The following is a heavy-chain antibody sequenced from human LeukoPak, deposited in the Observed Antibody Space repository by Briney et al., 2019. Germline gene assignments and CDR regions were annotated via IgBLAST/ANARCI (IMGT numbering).Heavy chain of an antibody. V-gene: IGHV3-30*02. D-gene: IGHD4-17*01. CDR3: AKNSLSSRLRYFDY. CDR2: IMYDGSDK. Sequence: PGGSLRLSCAASGFTFSSNDVNWVRQAPGKGLEWVAFIMYDGSDKYYADSVKGRFTISRDNSKNTLFLQMNSLRTEDTAVYYCAKNSLSSRLRYFDYWGQGTLVTVSS. CDR1: GFTFSSND. J-gene: IGHJ4*02.